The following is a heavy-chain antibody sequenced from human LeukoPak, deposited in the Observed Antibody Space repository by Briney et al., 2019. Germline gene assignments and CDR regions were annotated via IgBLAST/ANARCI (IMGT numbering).Heavy chain of an antibody. CDR1: GDSVSSNSAA. CDR3: ARDGPGCSSTSCYTLPDRWFDP. Sequence: SQTLSLTCAISGDSVSSNSAAWNWIRQSPSRGLEWLGRTYYRSKWYNDYAVSVKSRITINPDTSKNQFSLQLNSVTPEDTAVYYCARDGPGCSSTSCYTLPDRWFDPWGQGTLVTVSS. CDR2: TYYRSKWYN. V-gene: IGHV6-1*01. J-gene: IGHJ5*02. D-gene: IGHD2-2*02.